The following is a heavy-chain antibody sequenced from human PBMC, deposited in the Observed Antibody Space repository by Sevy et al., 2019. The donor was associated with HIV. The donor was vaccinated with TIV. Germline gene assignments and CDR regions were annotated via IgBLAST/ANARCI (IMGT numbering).Heavy chain of an antibody. Sequence: GGSLRLSCAASGFTFSSYAMSWVRQAPGKGLEWVSTIRGSGGSTYYADSVKGRFTISRDNSKKTLYLQMNSLRAEDTAVYYCHGDYDSSQLASYYYYGMDVWGQGTTVTVSS. CDR2: IRGSGGST. CDR3: HGDYDSSQLASYYYYGMDV. CDR1: GFTFSSYA. J-gene: IGHJ6*02. D-gene: IGHD3-22*01. V-gene: IGHV3-23*01.